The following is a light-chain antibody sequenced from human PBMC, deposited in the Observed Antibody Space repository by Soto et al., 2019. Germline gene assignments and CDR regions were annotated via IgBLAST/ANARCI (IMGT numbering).Light chain of an antibody. CDR2: ENN. CDR3: GTWDNSLSAVV. CDR1: SSNIGMNF. Sequence: QSVLTQPPSVSVAPGQTVTISCSGSSSNIGMNFVSWFQQLPGTAPKLLIYENNKRPSGIPDRFSGSKSGTSATLGITGLQTGDEADYYCGTWDNSLSAVVFGGGTKVTVL. J-gene: IGLJ2*01. V-gene: IGLV1-51*02.